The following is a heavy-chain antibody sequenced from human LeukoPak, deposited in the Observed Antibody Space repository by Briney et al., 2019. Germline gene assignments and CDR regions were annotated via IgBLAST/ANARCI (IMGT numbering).Heavy chain of an antibody. V-gene: IGHV3-7*01. CDR2: IKQDGSEK. CDR3: ARDHYYFDY. Sequence: GGSLRLSCAASGLTFSSYWMSWVRQAPGKGLEWVANIKQDGSEKYYVDSVKGRFTISRDNAKNSLYLQMNSLRAEDTAVYYCARDHYYFDYWGQGTLVTVSS. CDR1: GLTFSSYW. J-gene: IGHJ4*02.